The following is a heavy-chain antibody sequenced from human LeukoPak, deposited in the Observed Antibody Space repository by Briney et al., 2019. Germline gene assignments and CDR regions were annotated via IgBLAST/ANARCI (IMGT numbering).Heavy chain of an antibody. Sequence: SVKVSCKASGGTFSSYAISWVRQAPGQGLEWMGGISPIFGTANYAQKFQGRVTITTDESTSTAYMELSSLRSEDTAVYYCARSSLYSEYSSSWYGLYYFDYWGQGTLVTVSS. CDR1: GGTFSSYA. D-gene: IGHD6-13*01. J-gene: IGHJ4*02. CDR2: ISPIFGTA. V-gene: IGHV1-69*05. CDR3: ARSSLYSEYSSSWYGLYYFDY.